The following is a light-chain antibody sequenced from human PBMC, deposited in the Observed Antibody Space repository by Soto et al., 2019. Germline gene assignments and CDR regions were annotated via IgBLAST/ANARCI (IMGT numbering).Light chain of an antibody. CDR1: QSVSSY. CDR3: KSYNNWPIT. Sequence: EIVLTQSPPTLSFSPGERATLSCWASQSVSSYLAWYKQKPGQATRIIIYDASNRATGIQARFSGSGSGTEFTITIKSMQYEDSEVYYCKSYNNWPITCGGGNKGDIK. V-gene: IGKV3D-15*01. J-gene: IGKJ4*01. CDR2: DAS.